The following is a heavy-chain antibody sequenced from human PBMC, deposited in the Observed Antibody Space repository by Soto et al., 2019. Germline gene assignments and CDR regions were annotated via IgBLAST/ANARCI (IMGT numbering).Heavy chain of an antibody. CDR2: IYYSGSN. Sequence: VSGGSISSSSYYWGWIRQPPGNGLDWIGSIYYSGSNYYNPSLKSRVTISVDTSKNQFSLKQSSETAADTHVYYCARRRAYCSGGSCYSHLCYYYYGMDVWGQGTTVTVSS. CDR3: ARRRAYCSGGSCYSHLCYYYYGMDV. CDR1: GGSISSSSYY. D-gene: IGHD2-15*01. V-gene: IGHV4-39*01. J-gene: IGHJ6*02.